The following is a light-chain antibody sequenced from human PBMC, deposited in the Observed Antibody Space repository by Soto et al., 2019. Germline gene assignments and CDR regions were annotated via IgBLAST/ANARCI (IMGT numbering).Light chain of an antibody. V-gene: IGKV1-6*01. Sequence: AIQMTQSPSSLSASVGERVTITCRASQGIRNELGWYQEKPGKAPKLLIYAASTLQTGVPSRFSGSGSGTDFTLTISSLQPEDFATYYCLQDYNYPRTFGQGTKVEIK. CDR3: LQDYNYPRT. J-gene: IGKJ1*01. CDR1: QGIRNE. CDR2: AAS.